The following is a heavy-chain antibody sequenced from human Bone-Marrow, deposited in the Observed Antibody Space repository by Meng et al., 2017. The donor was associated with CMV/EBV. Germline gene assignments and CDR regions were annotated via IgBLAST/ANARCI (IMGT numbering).Heavy chain of an antibody. D-gene: IGHD1-1*01. CDR1: GDIFTRYA. Sequence: SVKVSCKASGDIFTRYACSWVRQAPGQGLEWMGGFIPVLGIANYAQKFQGRVTITADTPTTTAYMELSNLKSEDTAFYYCASGTVTTSGPHFYYYSVDVWGQGTTVTVSS. CDR2: FIPVLGIA. V-gene: IGHV1-69*10. CDR3: ASGTVTTSGPHFYYYSVDV. J-gene: IGHJ6*02.